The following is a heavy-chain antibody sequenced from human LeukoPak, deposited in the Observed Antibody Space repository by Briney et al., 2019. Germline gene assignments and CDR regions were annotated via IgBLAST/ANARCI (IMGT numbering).Heavy chain of an antibody. D-gene: IGHD3-3*01. CDR3: ARWYFWSGSMDY. Sequence: SETLSLTCAVSGGSFSGYYWSWIRQPPGKGLEWIGEINHSGSTNYNPSLKSRVTISVDTSKNQFSLKLSSVTAADTAVYYCARWYFWSGSMDYWGQGTLVTVSS. CDR2: INHSGST. V-gene: IGHV4-34*01. CDR1: GGSFSGYY. J-gene: IGHJ4*02.